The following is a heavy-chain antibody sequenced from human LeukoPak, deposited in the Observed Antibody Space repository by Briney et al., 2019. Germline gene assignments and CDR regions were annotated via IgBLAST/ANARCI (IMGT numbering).Heavy chain of an antibody. CDR3: ARGDYDSSGYPQLTFDY. CDR1: GFTFRDYY. CDR2: ISSSSSYI. Sequence: GGSLRLSCAASGFTFRDYYMSWIRQAPGKGLEWVSSISSSSSYIYYADSVKGRFTISRDNAKNSLYLQMNSLRAEDTAVYYCARGDYDSSGYPQLTFDYWGQGTLVTVSS. J-gene: IGHJ4*02. V-gene: IGHV3-11*06. D-gene: IGHD3-22*01.